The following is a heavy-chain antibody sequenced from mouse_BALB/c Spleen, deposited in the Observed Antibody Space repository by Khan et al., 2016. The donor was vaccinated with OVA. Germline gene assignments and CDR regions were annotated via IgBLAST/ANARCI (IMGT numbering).Heavy chain of an antibody. CDR3: TRGGHGSPFDY. CDR1: GYTFTDYN. Sequence: EVQLQQSGPELVKPGASVKISCKASGYTFTDYNMDWVKQSHGKSLEWIGDITPNNGGTIYNQKFKGKATLTVDKSSSTAYMEIRSLTSEDTAVYYCTRGGHGSPFDYWGQDTTLTVSS. J-gene: IGHJ2*01. CDR2: ITPNNGGT. V-gene: IGHV1-18*01. D-gene: IGHD1-1*01.